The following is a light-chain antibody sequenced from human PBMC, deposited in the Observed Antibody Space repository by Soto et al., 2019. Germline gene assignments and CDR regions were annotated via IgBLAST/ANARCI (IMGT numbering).Light chain of an antibody. CDR3: QQYNNWPPIT. CDR1: QSVSSK. V-gene: IGKV3-15*01. Sequence: EIVMTQSPATMSVLPGPRATLSCRASQSVSSKLAWYQQKPGQAPRLLIYGASTRATGIPARFSGSGSGTEFTLTISRLQSEDFAVYYCQQYNNWPPITFGKWTRLEIK. CDR2: GAS. J-gene: IGKJ5*01.